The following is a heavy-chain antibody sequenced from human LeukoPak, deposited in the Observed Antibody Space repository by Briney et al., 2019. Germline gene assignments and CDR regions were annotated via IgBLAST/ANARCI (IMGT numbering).Heavy chain of an antibody. D-gene: IGHD3-16*02. V-gene: IGHV3-23*01. J-gene: IGHJ4*02. CDR2: ISGSGGST. CDR1: GFTFSSYG. CDR3: AKGPEAYVWGSYRDY. Sequence: GGSLRLSCAASGFTFSSYGMHWVRQAPGKGLEWVSAISGSGGSTYYADSVKGRFTTSRDNSKNTLYLQMNSLRAEDTAVYYCAKGPEAYVWGSYRDYWGQGTLVTVSS.